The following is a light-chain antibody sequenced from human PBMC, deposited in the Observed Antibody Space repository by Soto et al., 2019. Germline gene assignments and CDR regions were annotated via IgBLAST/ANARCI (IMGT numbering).Light chain of an antibody. CDR2: GAS. CDR3: QQYGSSPPFT. CDR1: QSVSSSY. Sequence: EIVLTQSXXXXSFAQRERATLPCRASQSVSSSYLAGYQQKPGHAPRPLIYGASSRATGIPDRFSGSGSGTDFTLTISRLEPEDFAVYYCQQYGSSPPFTFGPGTKVDIK. J-gene: IGKJ3*01. V-gene: IGKV3-20*01.